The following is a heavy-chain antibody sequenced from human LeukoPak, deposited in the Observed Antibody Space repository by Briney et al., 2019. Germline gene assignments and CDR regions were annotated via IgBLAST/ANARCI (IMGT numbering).Heavy chain of an antibody. CDR2: IKQDGSEK. V-gene: IGHV3-7*01. CDR1: GFTFSAYW. Sequence: GGSLRLSCAASGFTFSAYWMSWVRQAPGQGLEWVAIIKQDGSEKYYVDSVTGRFTISRDNAKNSLYLQMNSLRVEDTAVYYCATTVSGYLDQWGQGTLVTVSS. D-gene: IGHD4-11*01. J-gene: IGHJ1*01. CDR3: ATTVSGYLDQ.